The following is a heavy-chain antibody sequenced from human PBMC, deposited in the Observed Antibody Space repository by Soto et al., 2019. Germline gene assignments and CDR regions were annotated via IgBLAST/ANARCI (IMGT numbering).Heavy chain of an antibody. Sequence: SVKVSCKASGGTFSSYTISWVRQAPGQGLEWMGRIIPILGIANYAQKFQGRVTITADKSTSTAYMELSSLRSEDTAVYYCARVKDDFWSGYYTGQDDWFDPWGQGTLVTVSS. CDR2: IIPILGIA. CDR1: GGTFSSYT. D-gene: IGHD3-3*01. CDR3: ARVKDDFWSGYYTGQDDWFDP. J-gene: IGHJ5*02. V-gene: IGHV1-69*02.